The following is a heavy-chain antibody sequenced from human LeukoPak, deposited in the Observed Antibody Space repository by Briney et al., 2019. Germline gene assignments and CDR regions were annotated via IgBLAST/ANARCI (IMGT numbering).Heavy chain of an antibody. CDR2: ISSSSSTI. V-gene: IGHV3-48*04. Sequence: GGSLRLSCAASGFTFSSYSMNWVRQAPGKGLEWVSYISSSSSTIYYADSVKGRFTISRDNAKNSLYLQMNSLRAEDTAVYYCAREWDYYDSSGYSSDRYFDYWGQGTLVTVSS. J-gene: IGHJ4*02. CDR3: AREWDYYDSSGYSSDRYFDY. CDR1: GFTFSSYS. D-gene: IGHD3-22*01.